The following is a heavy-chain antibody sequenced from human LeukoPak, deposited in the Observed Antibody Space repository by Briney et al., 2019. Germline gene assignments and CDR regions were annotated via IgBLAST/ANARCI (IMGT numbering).Heavy chain of an antibody. V-gene: IGHV3-23*01. CDR3: VKEPYFYSSAYAAFYFDY. D-gene: IGHD3-22*01. J-gene: IGHJ4*02. Sequence: GGSLRLSCAASGFTFSSYAMSWVRQAPGKGLEWVSDTSGSGHITGYADSVKGRFTIYRDNSKNTLYLQMNSLRAEDTAVYYCVKEPYFYSSAYAAFYFDYWGQGTLVTVSS. CDR2: TSGSGHIT. CDR1: GFTFSSYA.